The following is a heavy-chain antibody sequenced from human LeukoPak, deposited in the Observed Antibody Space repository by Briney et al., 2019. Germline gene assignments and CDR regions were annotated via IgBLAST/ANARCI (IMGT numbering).Heavy chain of an antibody. Sequence: SETLSLTCTVSGASISSYYWSWIRQPPGKGLEWIGYIHYTGTTNYNPSLKSRVTISVDTSKNQFSLKLSSVTAADTAVYYCAREMRYCSGGSCYYRDYWGQGTLVTVSS. CDR2: IHYTGTT. J-gene: IGHJ4*02. V-gene: IGHV4-59*12. CDR1: GASISSYY. D-gene: IGHD2-15*01. CDR3: AREMRYCSGGSCYYRDY.